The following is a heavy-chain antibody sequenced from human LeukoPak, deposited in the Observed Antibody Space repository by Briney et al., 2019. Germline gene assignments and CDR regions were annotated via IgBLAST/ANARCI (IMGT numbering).Heavy chain of an antibody. V-gene: IGHV3-53*01. CDR2: VYSNDDT. D-gene: IGHD4-23*01. Sequence: GGSLRLSCAASGFIVSSKYMSWVRQAPGKGLEWVSTVYSNDDTYYADPVKGRFSISRDKSKNTLYLQMNGLRAEDTAVYYCARGNSLSYYYYYMDVWGKGTTVTVSS. J-gene: IGHJ6*03. CDR1: GFIVSSKY. CDR3: ARGNSLSYYYYYMDV.